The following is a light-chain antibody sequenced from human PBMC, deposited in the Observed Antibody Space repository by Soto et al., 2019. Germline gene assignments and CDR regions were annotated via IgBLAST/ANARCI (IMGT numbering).Light chain of an antibody. CDR3: GSDEWT. J-gene: IGKJ1*01. V-gene: IGKV3-20*01. CDR2: GAS. CDR1: QSISSPF. Sequence: EIVLTQSPATLSLSPGERATLSCRASQSISSPFLAWYQQKPGQAPRLFIHGASSRATGIPDRFSGSGSGTDVTLYISRLGPEDCAVYYCGSDEWTFGQGTKVE.